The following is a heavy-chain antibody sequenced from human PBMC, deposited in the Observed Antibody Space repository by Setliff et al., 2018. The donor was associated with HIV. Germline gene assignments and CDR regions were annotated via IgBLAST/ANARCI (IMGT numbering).Heavy chain of an antibody. V-gene: IGHV1-2*06. CDR2: INPKSGGT. D-gene: IGHD1-7*01. J-gene: IGHJ6*04. CDR3: AKDRTGTGTTLHV. Sequence: ASVKVSCKASGYTFTDYYIHWVRQAPGQGLEWMGRINPKSGGTNYVQKFQGRVTMTGDTSINTAYLELSRLRSDDTAVYYCAKDRTGTGTTLHVWGKGTTVTVSS. CDR1: GYTFTDYY.